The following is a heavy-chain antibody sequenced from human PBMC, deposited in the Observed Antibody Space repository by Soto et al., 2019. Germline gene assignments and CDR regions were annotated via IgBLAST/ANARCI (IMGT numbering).Heavy chain of an antibody. CDR1: GGSFSGYY. V-gene: IGHV4-34*01. CDR2: INHSGST. Sequence: QVQLQQWGAGLLKPSETLSLTCAVYGGSFSGYYWSWIRQPPGKGLEWIGEINHSGSTNYNPSLKSRVTISVDPSKNQFSLKRSSVTAADTAVYYCARAVRYCSGGSCYSGYSQSKRNYFDYWGQGTLVTVSS. CDR3: ARAVRYCSGGSCYSGYSQSKRNYFDY. J-gene: IGHJ4*02. D-gene: IGHD2-15*01.